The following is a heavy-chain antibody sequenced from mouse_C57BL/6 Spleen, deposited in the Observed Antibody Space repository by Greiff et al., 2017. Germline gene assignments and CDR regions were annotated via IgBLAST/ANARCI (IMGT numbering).Heavy chain of an antibody. CDR3: ARSEEYGGFYWYFDV. Sequence: QVQLQQPGAELVKPGASVKLSCKASGYTFTSYWMHWVKQRPGQGLEWIGMIHPNSGSTNYNEKFKSKATLTVDKSSSTAYMQLSSLTSEESAVYSCARSEEYGGFYWYFDVWGTGTTVTVSS. D-gene: IGHD5-1*01. V-gene: IGHV1-64*01. CDR2: IHPNSGST. CDR1: GYTFTSYW. J-gene: IGHJ1*03.